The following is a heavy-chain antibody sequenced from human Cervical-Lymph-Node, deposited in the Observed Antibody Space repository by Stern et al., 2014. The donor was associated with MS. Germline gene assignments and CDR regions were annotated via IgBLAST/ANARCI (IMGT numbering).Heavy chain of an antibody. CDR3: ARGLSIAAAGRLAY. D-gene: IGHD6-13*01. J-gene: IGHJ4*02. Sequence: QVQLVQSGAEVKKPGSSVRVSCKSSGYTFSSYAINWVRQAPGQGLEWMGCIIPILDTANQTQKFQGRLTLVADESTRTVYMELSDLTSSDTAIYFCARGLSIAAAGRLAYWGQGTLVSVSS. V-gene: IGHV1-69*11. CDR2: IIPILDTA. CDR1: GYTFSSYA.